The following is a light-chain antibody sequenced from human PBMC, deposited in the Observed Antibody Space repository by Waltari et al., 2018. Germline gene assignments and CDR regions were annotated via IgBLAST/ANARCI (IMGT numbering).Light chain of an antibody. CDR2: KVS. J-gene: IGKJ2*01. V-gene: IGKV2-30*01. CDR1: QSLLYSDGNIY. CDR3: MQGTHWPYT. Sequence: DVVMTQSPLSLPVTLGQPASISCRSSQSLLYSDGNIYLSWFQQRPGQSPRRLIYKVSNRDSGVPDRFSGSGSGTDFTLKISWVEAEDVGVYYCMQGTHWPYTFGQGTKLEIK.